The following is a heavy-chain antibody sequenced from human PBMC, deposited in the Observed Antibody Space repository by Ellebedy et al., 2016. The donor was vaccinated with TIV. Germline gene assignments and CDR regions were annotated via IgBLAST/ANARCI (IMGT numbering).Heavy chain of an antibody. Sequence: SETLSLTXTVSGVSINNYYWSWIRQPPGKGLEWIGYIYYSGSTYYNPSLKSRVTISIETSKNQFSLKLSSVTAADAAVYYCARIPGFYYYVDVWGKGTTVTVSS. D-gene: IGHD1-1*01. CDR1: GVSINNYY. CDR2: IYYSGST. V-gene: IGHV4-59*13. CDR3: ARIPGFYYYVDV. J-gene: IGHJ6*03.